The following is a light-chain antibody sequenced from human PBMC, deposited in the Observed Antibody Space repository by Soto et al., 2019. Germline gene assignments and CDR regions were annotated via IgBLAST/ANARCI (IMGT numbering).Light chain of an antibody. Sequence: QSVLTQPPSVSGAPGQRITISCTGSPSNIGAGFDVHWYQQFPGTAPKLLIYGTTSRPSGVPDRFSGSQSGTSASLAITGLQAGDEADYYCQSYDTSLSGASVFGGGTKVTVL. V-gene: IGLV1-40*01. CDR2: GTT. CDR3: QSYDTSLSGASV. CDR1: PSNIGAGFD. J-gene: IGLJ3*02.